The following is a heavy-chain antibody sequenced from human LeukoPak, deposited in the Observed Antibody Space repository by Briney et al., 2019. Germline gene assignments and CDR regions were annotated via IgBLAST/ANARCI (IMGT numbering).Heavy chain of an antibody. CDR1: GYTFTGYY. V-gene: IGHV1-2*06. Sequence: GSSVKVSCKASGYTFTGYYMHWVRQAPGQGLEWMGRINPNSGGTNYAQKFQGRVTMTRDTSISTAYMELSRLRSDDTAVYYCARAEDGYNLYYFDYWGQGTLVTVSS. J-gene: IGHJ4*02. D-gene: IGHD5-24*01. CDR2: INPNSGGT. CDR3: ARAEDGYNLYYFDY.